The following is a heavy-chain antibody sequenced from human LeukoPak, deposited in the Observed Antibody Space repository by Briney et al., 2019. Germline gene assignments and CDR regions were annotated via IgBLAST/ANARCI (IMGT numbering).Heavy chain of an antibody. J-gene: IGHJ4*02. D-gene: IGHD6-13*01. CDR1: GYTFTSYG. V-gene: IGHV1-8*01. CDR2: MNPNSGNT. Sequence: ASVKVSCKTSGYTFTSYGVNYVRQAPGQGLEWMGWMNPNSGNTGYAQKFQGRVTMTRNTSISTAYMELSSLRSENTAVYDCANCPPESSSSTYWGQGTLVTVSS. CDR3: ANCPPESSSSTY.